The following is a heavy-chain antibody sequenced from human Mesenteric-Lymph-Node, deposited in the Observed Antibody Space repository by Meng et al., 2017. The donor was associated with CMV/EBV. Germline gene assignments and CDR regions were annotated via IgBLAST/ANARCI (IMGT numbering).Heavy chain of an antibody. CDR1: GFTFSSYW. J-gene: IGHJ4*02. CDR3: AKSGADFWSGYYMEGYLDY. CDR2: ISGSGGST. D-gene: IGHD3-3*01. V-gene: IGHV3-23*01. Sequence: GESLKISCAASGFTFSSYWMSCVRQAPGKGLEWVSVISGSGGSTYYAESVKGRFTISRDKSKNTVYLQMNSLRAEDTAVYYCAKSGADFWSGYYMEGYLDYWGQGTLVTVSS.